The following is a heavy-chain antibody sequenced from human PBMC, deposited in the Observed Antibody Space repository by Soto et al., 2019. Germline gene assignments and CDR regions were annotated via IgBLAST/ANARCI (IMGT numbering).Heavy chain of an antibody. CDR1: GFTFSTYS. D-gene: IGHD2-2*01. CDR3: ARLPAAMGYYYYGMDV. J-gene: IGHJ6*02. CDR2: ISSSGSSI. Sequence: EVQLVESGGGLVQPGGSLRLSCAASGFTFSTYSMNWVRQAPGKGLEWVSYISSSGSSIFYADSVKGRFTISRDNAKNALYLQMNSLRDEDTAVYYCARLPAAMGYYYYGMDVWGQGTTVTFSS. V-gene: IGHV3-48*02.